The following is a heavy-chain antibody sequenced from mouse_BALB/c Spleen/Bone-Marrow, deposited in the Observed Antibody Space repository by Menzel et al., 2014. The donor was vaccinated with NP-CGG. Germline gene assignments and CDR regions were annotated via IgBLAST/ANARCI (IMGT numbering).Heavy chain of an antibody. V-gene: IGHV4-1*02. J-gene: IGHJ3*01. Sequence: EVKLMESGGGLVQPGGSLKLSCAASGFDYSRYWMTWVRQAPGKGLEWIGEINPDSSTINYAPSLKDKFIISRDNAKNTLYLQMSKVRSEDTALYYCAKNYYYGYVAYWGQGTLVTVSA. CDR1: GFDYSRYW. CDR3: AKNYYYGYVAY. D-gene: IGHD1-2*01. CDR2: INPDSSTI.